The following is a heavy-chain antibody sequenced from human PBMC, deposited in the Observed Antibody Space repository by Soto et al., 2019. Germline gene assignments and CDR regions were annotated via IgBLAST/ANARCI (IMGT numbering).Heavy chain of an antibody. CDR1: GFTFDDHY. CDR3: TRDADGGWYPRN. D-gene: IGHD6-19*01. V-gene: IGHV3-11*06. J-gene: IGHJ4*02. CDR2: ISSTAHYT. Sequence: QVRLVESGGGLVRPGGSLRLSCAASGFTFDDHYMSWIRQAPGKGLEWISYISSTAHYTNYADFVKGRFTISRDNPTNSIYLQMNTLRDDDTAVYYCTRDADGGWYPRNWGQGTLVTVSS.